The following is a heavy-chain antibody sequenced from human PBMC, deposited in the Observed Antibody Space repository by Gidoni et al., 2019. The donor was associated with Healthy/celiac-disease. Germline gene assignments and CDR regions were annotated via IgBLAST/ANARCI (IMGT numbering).Heavy chain of an antibody. V-gene: IGHV4-59*01. D-gene: IGHD3-10*01. Sequence: QVQLQESGPGLVKPSETLSLTCTVSGGSISSYYWSWIRQPPGTGLEWIGYIYYSGSTNYNPSLKSRVTISVDTSKNQFSLKLSSVTAADTAVYYCARTYYYGSGSYFDYWGQGTLVTVSS. J-gene: IGHJ4*02. CDR1: GGSISSYY. CDR2: IYYSGST. CDR3: ARTYYYGSGSYFDY.